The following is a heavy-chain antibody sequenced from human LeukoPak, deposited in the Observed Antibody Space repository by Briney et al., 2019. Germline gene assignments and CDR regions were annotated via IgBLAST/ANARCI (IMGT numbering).Heavy chain of an antibody. J-gene: IGHJ4*02. CDR2: INSDGSST. D-gene: IGHD3-10*01. CDR1: GFTFSSYW. Sequence: GGSLRLSCVASGFTFSSYWMHWVRQAPGKGLVWVSRINSDGSSTKCADSVKGRFTISRDNAKNTLYLQMISLRAEDTAVYYCARDLGGLLWFGEYWGQGTLVTVSS. CDR3: ARDLGGLLWFGEY. V-gene: IGHV3-74*03.